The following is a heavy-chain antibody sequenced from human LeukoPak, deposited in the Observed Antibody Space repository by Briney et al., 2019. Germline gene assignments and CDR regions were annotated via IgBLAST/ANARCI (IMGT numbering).Heavy chain of an antibody. CDR2: ISGYNGNT. Sequence: ASVKVSCKTSVYSFTIYGISWVRHAPGQGLERMGWISGYNGNTNYAPNLQGRVTLTTDASTSTAYLDLRSLRSDDTAVYYCARALSDDFWSSYQDSWGQGTLVTVSS. D-gene: IGHD3-3*01. V-gene: IGHV1-18*01. J-gene: IGHJ4*02. CDR3: ARALSDDFWSSYQDS. CDR1: VYSFTIYG.